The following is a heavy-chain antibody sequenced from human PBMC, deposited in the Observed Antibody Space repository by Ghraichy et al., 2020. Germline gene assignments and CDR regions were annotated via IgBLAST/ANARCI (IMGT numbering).Heavy chain of an antibody. J-gene: IGHJ2*01. CDR2: TSGGGGST. CDR1: GFTFSSYA. D-gene: IGHD5/OR15-5a*01. CDR3: AKVVSWRYFDL. Sequence: LNISCAASGFTFSSYAMTWVRQAPGKGLEWVSATSGGGGSTYYADSVKGRFTISRDNSKNTLYLQMTSLRAEDTAVYSCAKVVSWRYFDLWGRGTLVTVSS. V-gene: IGHV3-23*01.